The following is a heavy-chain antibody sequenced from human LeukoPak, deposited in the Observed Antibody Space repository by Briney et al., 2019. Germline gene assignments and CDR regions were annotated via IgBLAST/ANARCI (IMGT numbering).Heavy chain of an antibody. D-gene: IGHD3-16*01. CDR3: ARDTRRGGNTDY. CDR2: INHSGST. J-gene: IGHJ4*02. V-gene: IGHV4-34*01. Sequence: PSETLSLTCAVYGGSFIGYYWSWIRQPPGKGLEWIGEINHSGSTNYNPSLKSRVTISVDTSKNQFSLKLSSVTAADPAVYYCARDTRRGGNTDYWGQGTLVTVSP. CDR1: GGSFIGYY.